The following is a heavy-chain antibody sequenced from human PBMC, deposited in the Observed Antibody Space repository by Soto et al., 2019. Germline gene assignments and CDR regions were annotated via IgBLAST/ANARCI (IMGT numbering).Heavy chain of an antibody. CDR3: ARGSMATLYFAY. Sequence: SETLSLTCTVSGDSIDSSHYYWNWIRQHPEKGMEWIGYIHHSGSTYYNPSLKSRLAISVDTSRNQFSLKVSSVTAADTAVYYCARGSMATLYFAYWGQGALVPVSS. V-gene: IGHV4-31*03. J-gene: IGHJ4*02. D-gene: IGHD3-10*01. CDR2: IHHSGST. CDR1: GDSIDSSHYY.